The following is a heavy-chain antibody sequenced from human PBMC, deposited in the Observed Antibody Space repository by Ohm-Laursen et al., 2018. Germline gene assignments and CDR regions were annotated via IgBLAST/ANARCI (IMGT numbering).Heavy chain of an antibody. D-gene: IGHD3-3*01. CDR2: ISTSGSTI. Sequence: SLRLSCAAPGFTFSSYEMNWVRQAPGKGLEWVSYISTSGSTIHYADSVKGRFTISRDNAKNSLYLQMNSLRAEDTAVYYCARVSPEVRFLEWLFLDYWGQGTLVTVSS. CDR3: ARVSPEVRFLEWLFLDY. J-gene: IGHJ4*02. V-gene: IGHV3-48*03. CDR1: GFTFSSYE.